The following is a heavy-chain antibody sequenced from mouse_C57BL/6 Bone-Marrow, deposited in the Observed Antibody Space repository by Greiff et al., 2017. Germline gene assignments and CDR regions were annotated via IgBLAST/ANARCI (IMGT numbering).Heavy chain of an antibody. CDR3: ARRGVSFAY. Sequence: EVQLKESGPELVKPGASVKISCKASGYSFTGYYMNWVKQSPEKSLEWIGEINPSTGGTTYNQKFKAKATLTVDKSSSTAYMQLKSLTSEDSAVYYCARRGVSFAYWGQGTLVTVSA. CDR2: INPSTGGT. V-gene: IGHV1-42*01. J-gene: IGHJ3*01. CDR1: GYSFTGYY. D-gene: IGHD2-2*01.